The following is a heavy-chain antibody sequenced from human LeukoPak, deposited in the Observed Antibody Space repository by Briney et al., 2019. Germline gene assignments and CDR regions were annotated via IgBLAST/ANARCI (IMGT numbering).Heavy chain of an antibody. J-gene: IGHJ4*02. Sequence: GASVKVSCKASGYTFTDFYIHWVRQAPGQGLEWMGIINPSGGSTSYAQKFQGRVTMTRDMSTSTVYMALSSLRSEDTAVYYCAKGGGGKTPLNYDILTGYYPSYYFDYWGQGTLVTVSS. CDR1: GYTFTDFY. V-gene: IGHV1-46*01. D-gene: IGHD3-9*01. CDR2: INPSGGST. CDR3: AKGGGGKTPLNYDILTGYYPSYYFDY.